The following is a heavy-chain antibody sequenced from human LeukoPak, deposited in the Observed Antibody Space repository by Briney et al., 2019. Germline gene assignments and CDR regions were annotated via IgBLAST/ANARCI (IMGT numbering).Heavy chain of an antibody. J-gene: IGHJ4*02. V-gene: IGHV3-66*01. D-gene: IGHD6-19*01. Sequence: PGGSLRLSCAASGFTVSSNYMSWVRQAPGKGLEWVSVIYSGGSTYYADSVKGRFTISRDNSKNTLYLQMNSLRTEDTAVYYCARDWYSSGYYDYWGQGTLVTVSS. CDR3: ARDWYSSGYYDY. CDR2: IYSGGST. CDR1: GFTVSSNY.